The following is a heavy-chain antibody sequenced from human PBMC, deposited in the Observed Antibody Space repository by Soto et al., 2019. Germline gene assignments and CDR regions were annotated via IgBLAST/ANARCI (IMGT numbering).Heavy chain of an antibody. CDR2: ISSSGSTI. J-gene: IGHJ4*02. CDR3: AREEYSSSFDY. Sequence: SLRLSCAASGFTFSSYEMNWVRQAPGKGLEWVSYISSSGSTIYYADSVKGRFTISRDNAKNSLYLQMNSLRAEDTAVYYCAREEYSSSFDYWGQGTLVTVSS. V-gene: IGHV3-48*03. D-gene: IGHD6-6*01. CDR1: GFTFSSYE.